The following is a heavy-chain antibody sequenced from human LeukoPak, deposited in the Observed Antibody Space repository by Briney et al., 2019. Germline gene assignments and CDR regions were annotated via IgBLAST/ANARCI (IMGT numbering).Heavy chain of an antibody. CDR1: GFTFSDYY. CDR3: ARGGVVITEYYYYYGMDV. D-gene: IGHD3-3*01. CDR2: ISSSGSTI. Sequence: KPGGSLRLSCAASGFTFSDYYMSWIRQAPGKGLEWVPYISSSGSTIYYADSVKGRFTISRDNAKNSLYLQMNSLRAEDTAVYYCARGGVVITEYYYYYGMDVWGQGTTVTVSS. J-gene: IGHJ6*02. V-gene: IGHV3-11*01.